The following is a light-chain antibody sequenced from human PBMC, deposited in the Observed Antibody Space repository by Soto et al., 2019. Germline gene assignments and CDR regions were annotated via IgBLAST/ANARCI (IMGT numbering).Light chain of an antibody. J-gene: IGKJ2*01. CDR1: QSISSW. V-gene: IGKV1-5*03. CDR3: QQYNSYSSA. Sequence: DIQMTQSPSTVSAFVGDRATITCRASQSISSWLAWYQQKPGKAPKLLLHKSPSLESGAPSRFSGSGSGTEFTLTISSLQPDDFATYYCQQYNSYSSAFGQGTKLEIK. CDR2: KSP.